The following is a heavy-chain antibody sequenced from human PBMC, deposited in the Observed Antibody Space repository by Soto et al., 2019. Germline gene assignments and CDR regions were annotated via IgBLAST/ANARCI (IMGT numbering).Heavy chain of an antibody. CDR1: GFTVSSNY. Sequence: EVQLVESGGGLIQPGGSLRLSCAASGFTVSSNYMSWVRQAPGKGLEWVSVIYSGGDTYCADSVKGRFTISSDNSKNTLYLQMNRLRAEDTAVYYCARNYYDSGGGFDYWGQGTLVTVSS. D-gene: IGHD3-22*01. CDR2: IYSGGDT. J-gene: IGHJ4*02. CDR3: ARNYYDSGGGFDY. V-gene: IGHV3-53*01.